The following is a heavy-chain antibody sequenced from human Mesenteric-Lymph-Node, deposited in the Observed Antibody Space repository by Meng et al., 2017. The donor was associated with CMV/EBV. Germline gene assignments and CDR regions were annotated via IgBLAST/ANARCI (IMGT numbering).Heavy chain of an antibody. V-gene: IGHV1-2*02. J-gene: IGHJ4*02. CDR3: ARGTAASSWYGGD. D-gene: IGHD6-13*01. CDR2: INPNSGGT. CDR1: GYTFTGYY. Sequence: ASVKVSCKASGYTFTGYYMHWVRQAPGQGLEWMGWINPNSGGTNYAQKFQGRVTMTRDTSISTAYMELSRLRSDDTAVYYCARGTAASSWYGGDWGQGTLVTVSS.